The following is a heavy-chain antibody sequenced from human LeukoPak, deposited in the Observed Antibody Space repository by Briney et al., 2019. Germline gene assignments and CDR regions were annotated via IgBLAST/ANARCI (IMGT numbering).Heavy chain of an antibody. J-gene: IGHJ4*02. D-gene: IGHD1-26*01. Sequence: TGGSLRLSCAASGFTVSTNHMSWVRQAPGKGLEWVAVISYDGSNKYYADPVKGRFTISRDNSKNTLYLQMNSLRAEDTAVYYCARSSDYWGQGTLVTVSS. CDR1: GFTVSTNH. CDR3: ARSSDY. V-gene: IGHV3-30*01. CDR2: ISYDGSNK.